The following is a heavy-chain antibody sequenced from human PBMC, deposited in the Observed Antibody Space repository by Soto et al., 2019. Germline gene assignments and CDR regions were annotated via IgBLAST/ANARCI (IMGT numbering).Heavy chain of an antibody. D-gene: IGHD3-22*01. CDR3: ARLYYYDSSGYDPTLPIDP. V-gene: IGHV4-34*01. Sequence: SETLSLTCAVYGGSFSGYYWNWIRQPPGKGLEWIGEISHSGSTNYNPSLKSRVTISVDTSKNQFSLKLISVTASDTAVYYCARLYYYDSSGYDPTLPIDPWGQGTLVTVSS. CDR2: ISHSGST. CDR1: GGSFSGYY. J-gene: IGHJ5*02.